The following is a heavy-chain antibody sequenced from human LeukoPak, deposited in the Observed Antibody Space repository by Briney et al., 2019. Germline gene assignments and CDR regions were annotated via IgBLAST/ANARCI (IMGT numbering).Heavy chain of an antibody. CDR1: GYSISSGYY. CDR3: ARVGGRSYYYYYMDV. D-gene: IGHD4-23*01. CDR2: IYHSGST. V-gene: IGHV4-38-2*02. Sequence: KASETLSLTCTVSGYSISSGYYWGWIRQPPGKGLEWIGSIYHSGSTYYNPSLKSRVTISVDTSKNQFSLKLSSVTAADTAVYYCARVGGRSYYYYYMDVWGKGTTVTVSS. J-gene: IGHJ6*03.